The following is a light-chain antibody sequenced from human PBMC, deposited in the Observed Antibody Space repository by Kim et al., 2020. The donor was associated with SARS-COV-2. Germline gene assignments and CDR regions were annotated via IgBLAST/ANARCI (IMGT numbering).Light chain of an antibody. J-gene: IGLJ2*01. Sequence: SSELTQDPAVSVALGQTVRITCRGDSLRNYYASWYQQKPGQAPVLVFYGKNNRPSGIPHRFSGSSSRDTATLTITGTQAEDEADYYCNSRDSSGVVFGGGNKVTVL. V-gene: IGLV3-19*01. CDR3: NSRDSSGVV. CDR2: GKN. CDR1: SLRNYY.